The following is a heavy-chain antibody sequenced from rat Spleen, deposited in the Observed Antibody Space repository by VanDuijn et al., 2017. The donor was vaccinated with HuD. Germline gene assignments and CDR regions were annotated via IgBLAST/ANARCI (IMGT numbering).Heavy chain of an antibody. CDR2: ILYDGSST. Sequence: EVQLVESGGGLVQPGNSLKLSCAASGFTFSDYAMAWVRQSPKKGLEWVATILYDGSSTYYRDSVKGRFTLSRDNAKSTLYLQMDSLRSEDTATYYCARQRIYGGYPVDYWGQGVMVTVSS. CDR1: GFTFSDYA. J-gene: IGHJ2*01. D-gene: IGHD1-11*01. V-gene: IGHV5-17*01. CDR3: ARQRIYGGYPVDY.